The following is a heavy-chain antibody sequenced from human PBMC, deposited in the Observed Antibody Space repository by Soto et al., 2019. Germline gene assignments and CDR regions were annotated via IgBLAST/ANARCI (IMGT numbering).Heavy chain of an antibody. J-gene: IGHJ4*02. CDR2: TSYDGNNK. D-gene: IGHD3-16*01. Sequence: GGSLRLSCAASGFTFSSYAMHWVRQAPGKGLEWVAVTSYDGNNKYYADSVKGRFTISRDNSKNTLYLQMNSLRAEDTALYYCAKTYYDYIWGTPGIFDYWGQGTLVTVSS. CDR1: GFTFSSYA. V-gene: IGHV3-30*18. CDR3: AKTYYDYIWGTPGIFDY.